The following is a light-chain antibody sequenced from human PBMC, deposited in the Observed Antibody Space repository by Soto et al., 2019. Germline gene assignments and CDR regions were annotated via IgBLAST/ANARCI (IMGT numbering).Light chain of an antibody. CDR3: QSYDSSLSAHVV. V-gene: IGLV1-40*01. Sequence: QSVLTQPPSVSGAPGQRVTISCTGSSSNIGAGYDVHWYQQLPGTAPKLLIYGNSNRPSGVPDRFSGSKSGTSASLAITGLQAEDEADYCRQSYDSSLSAHVVFGGGTQLTVL. J-gene: IGLJ2*01. CDR1: SSNIGAGYD. CDR2: GNS.